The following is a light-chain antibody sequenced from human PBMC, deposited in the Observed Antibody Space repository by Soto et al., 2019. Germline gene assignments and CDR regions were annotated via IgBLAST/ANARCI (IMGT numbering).Light chain of an antibody. J-gene: IGKJ4*02. CDR3: QHYDTYSP. Sequence: DIQMTQSPSTLSAAIGDSVTITCQASQIISNRLAWYQQKPGKAPKLLIYKTSSLESGVPARFSGSGSGTEFTLTISSLQPDDFATYFCQHYDTYSPFGGGTKVEIK. V-gene: IGKV1-5*03. CDR1: QIISNR. CDR2: KTS.